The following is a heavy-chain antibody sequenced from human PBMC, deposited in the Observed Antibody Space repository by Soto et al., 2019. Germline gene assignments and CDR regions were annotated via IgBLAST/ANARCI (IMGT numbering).Heavy chain of an antibody. CDR2: TYYRSKWYN. CDR3: AREDAPPGYSSSCFDY. V-gene: IGHV6-1*01. J-gene: IGHJ4*02. D-gene: IGHD6-13*01. CDR1: GDSVSSNSAA. Sequence: SQTLSLTCVISGDSVSSNSAAWNWIRQSPSRGLEWLGRTYYRSKWYNDYAVSVKSRITINPDTSKNQFSLQLNSVTPEDTAVYYCAREDAPPGYSSSCFDYWGQGTLVTVSS.